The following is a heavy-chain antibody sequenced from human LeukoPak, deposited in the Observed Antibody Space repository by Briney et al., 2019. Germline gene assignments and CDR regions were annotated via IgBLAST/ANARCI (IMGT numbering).Heavy chain of an antibody. J-gene: IGHJ5*02. D-gene: IGHD3-16*01. Sequence: GGSLRLSCTASGFTFSSYSMNWVRQGPGKGLEWVSSISSGSSYIYYADSVQGRFTISGDNAKNSLYLQMSSLTAEDTAVYYCARDRQGFMSEWPNWFDPWGQGALVTVSS. CDR1: GFTFSSYS. CDR3: ARDRQGFMSEWPNWFDP. V-gene: IGHV3-21*01. CDR2: ISSGSSYI.